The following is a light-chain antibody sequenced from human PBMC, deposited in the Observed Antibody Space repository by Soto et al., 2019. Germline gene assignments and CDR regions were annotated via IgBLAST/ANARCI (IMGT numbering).Light chain of an antibody. CDR2: HAS. J-gene: IGKJ1*01. CDR1: QNIGDW. CDR3: HQYDTYS. V-gene: IGKV1-5*01. Sequence: DIQMTQSPSTLPSFVGDRVTITCRASQNIGDWLAWHRQKPGTAPKLLIYHASTLVSGVPSRFSGSGSGTEFTLTISSLQPDDFATYFCHQYDTYSFGQGTKVDIK.